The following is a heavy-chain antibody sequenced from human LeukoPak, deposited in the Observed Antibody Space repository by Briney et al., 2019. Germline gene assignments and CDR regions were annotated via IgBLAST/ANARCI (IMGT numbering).Heavy chain of an antibody. CDR2: ISGSGGST. D-gene: IGHD2-21*02. CDR3: AKGPYCGGDCYYYFDY. V-gene: IGHV3-23*01. Sequence: GGSLRLSCAASGFTFSSYGMSWVRQAPGKGLEWVSAISGSGGSTYYADSVKGRFTISRDNSKNTLYLQMNSLRAEDTAVYYCAKGPYCGGDCYYYFDYWGQGTLVTVSS. J-gene: IGHJ4*02. CDR1: GFTFSSYG.